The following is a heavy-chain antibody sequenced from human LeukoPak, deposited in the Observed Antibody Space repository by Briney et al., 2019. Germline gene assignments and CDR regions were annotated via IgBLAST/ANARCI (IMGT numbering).Heavy chain of an antibody. CDR1: GXSISSSSYY. CDR3: ARLKGGSYYFLNYFDY. Sequence: PSETLSLTCTVSGXSISSSSYYWGWIRQPPGKGLEWIGSIYYSGSTYYNPSLKSRVTISVDTSKNQFSLKLSSVTAADTAVYYCARLKGGSYYFLNYFDYWGQGTLVTVSS. CDR2: IYYSGST. V-gene: IGHV4-39*01. J-gene: IGHJ4*02. D-gene: IGHD1-26*01.